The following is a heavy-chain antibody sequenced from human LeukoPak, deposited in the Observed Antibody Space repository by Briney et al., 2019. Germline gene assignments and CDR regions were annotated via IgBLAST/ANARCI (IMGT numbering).Heavy chain of an antibody. V-gene: IGHV3-30*02. CDR1: GFTFSSYG. CDR3: ARAPYYDSSGWLSDY. J-gene: IGHJ4*02. D-gene: IGHD3-22*01. Sequence: GGSLRLSCAASGFTFSSYGIHWVRQAPGKGLEWVAFIRFDGKNKYYADSVKGRFTISRDNSKNTLYLQMTSLRAEDTAVYYCARAPYYDSSGWLSDYWGQGTLVTVSS. CDR2: IRFDGKNK.